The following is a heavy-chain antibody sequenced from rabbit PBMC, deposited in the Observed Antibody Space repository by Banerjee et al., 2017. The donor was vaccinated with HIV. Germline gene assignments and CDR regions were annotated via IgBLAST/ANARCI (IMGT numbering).Heavy chain of an antibody. CDR1: GFSFSSSYW. CDR2: IYVGNGRT. D-gene: IGHD6-1*01. J-gene: IGHJ4*01. CDR3: VNYFNYDWTEDL. V-gene: IGHV1S45*01. Sequence: QEQLVESGGGLVQPEGSLTLTCTASGFSFSSSYWICWVRQAPGKGLEWIACIYVGNGRTDYASLAKGRFTISKRSSTTVTLQMTSLTAADTATYFCVNYFNYDWTEDLWGPGTLVTVS.